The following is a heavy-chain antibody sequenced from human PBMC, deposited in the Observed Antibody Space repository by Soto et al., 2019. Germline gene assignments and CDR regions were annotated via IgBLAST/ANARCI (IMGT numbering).Heavy chain of an antibody. CDR3: ARGGRIVGATRGAFDI. CDR1: GGSISSSNW. J-gene: IGHJ3*02. D-gene: IGHD1-26*01. V-gene: IGHV4-4*02. Sequence: PSETLSLTCAVSGGSISSSNWWSWVRQPPGKGMEWIGEIYHSGSTNYNPSLKSRVTISVDKSKNQFSLNLSSVTAADKAVYYCARGGRIVGATRGAFDIWGQGTMVTVSS. CDR2: IYHSGST.